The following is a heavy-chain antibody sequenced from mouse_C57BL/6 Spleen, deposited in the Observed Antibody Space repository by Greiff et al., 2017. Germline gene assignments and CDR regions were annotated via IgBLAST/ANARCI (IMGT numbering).Heavy chain of an antibody. Sequence: QVQLQQPGAELVRPGSSVKLSCKASGYTFTSYWMHWVKQRPIQGLEWIGNIDPSDSETHYNQKFKDKATLTVDKSSSTAYMQLSSLPSEDSAVYYGARSRNYDYEVGYCYWGQVTLVTVSA. CDR2: IDPSDSET. J-gene: IGHJ3*01. CDR3: ARSRNYDYEVGYCY. D-gene: IGHD2-4*01. CDR1: GYTFTSYW. V-gene: IGHV1-52*01.